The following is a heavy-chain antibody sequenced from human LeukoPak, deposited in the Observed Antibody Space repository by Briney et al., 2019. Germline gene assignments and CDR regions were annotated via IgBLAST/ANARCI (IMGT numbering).Heavy chain of an antibody. CDR3: AVMTTVAPGAFDI. D-gene: IGHD4-23*01. J-gene: IGHJ3*02. CDR2: IYYSGST. V-gene: IGHV4-39*07. CDR1: GGSISSSSYY. Sequence: SETLSLTCTVSGGSISSSSYYWGWIRQPPGKGLEWIGSIYYSGSTYYNPSLKSRVTISVDTSRNQFSLKLSSVTAADTAVYYCAVMTTVAPGAFDIWGQGTMVTVSS.